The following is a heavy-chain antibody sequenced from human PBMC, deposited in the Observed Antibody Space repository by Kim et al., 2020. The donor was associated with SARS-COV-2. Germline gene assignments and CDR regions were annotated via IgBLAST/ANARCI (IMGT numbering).Heavy chain of an antibody. CDR3: AKDLATMVRGADAFDI. Sequence: DSVKGRFTISRDNYKNMLYLQISSLRAEDTAVYYCAKDLATMVRGADAFDIWGQGTMVTVSS. V-gene: IGHV3-33*06. J-gene: IGHJ3*02. D-gene: IGHD3-10*01.